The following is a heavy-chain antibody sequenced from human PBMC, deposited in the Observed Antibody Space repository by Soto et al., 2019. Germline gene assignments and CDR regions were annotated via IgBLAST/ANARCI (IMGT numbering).Heavy chain of an antibody. V-gene: IGHV4-39*01. Sequence: PSETLSLTCTVSGDSMSDNTYHWDWIRQPPGKGLEWIGTIYYSGSTYYNPSLKSRVTISVDTSKNQFSLKLSSVTAADTAVYYCASPKIAFYNWFDPWGQGTLVTVSS. CDR1: GDSMSDNTYH. CDR2: IYYSGST. CDR3: ASPKIAFYNWFDP. J-gene: IGHJ5*02. D-gene: IGHD3-3*02.